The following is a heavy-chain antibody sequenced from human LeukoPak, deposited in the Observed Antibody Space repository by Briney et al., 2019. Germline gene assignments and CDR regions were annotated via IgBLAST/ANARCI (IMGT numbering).Heavy chain of an antibody. V-gene: IGHV1-69*13. CDR2: IIPIFGTA. CDR3: ARDNYDFWSGYNKGSYYYYMDV. J-gene: IGHJ6*03. Sequence: SVKVSCKASGGTFSSYAISWVRQAPGQGLEWMGGIIPIFGTANYAQKFQGRVTITADESTSTAYMELSSLRSEDTAVYYCARDNYDFWSGYNKGSYYYYMDVWGKGTTVTVSS. CDR1: GGTFSSYA. D-gene: IGHD3-3*01.